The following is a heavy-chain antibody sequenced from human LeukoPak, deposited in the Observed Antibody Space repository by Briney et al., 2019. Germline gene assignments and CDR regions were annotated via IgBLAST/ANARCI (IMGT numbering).Heavy chain of an antibody. D-gene: IGHD6-13*01. CDR2: ISAYNGNT. CDR1: GYTFASYG. J-gene: IGHJ4*02. V-gene: IGHV1-18*01. Sequence: ASVKGSCKASGYTFASYGISWVRLAPGQGLEWMGWISAYNGNTNYAQKLQGRVTMTTDTSTSTAYMELRSLRSDDTAVYYCARGRYSSSWTNEGVFDYWGQGTLATVSS. CDR3: ARGRYSSSWTNEGVFDY.